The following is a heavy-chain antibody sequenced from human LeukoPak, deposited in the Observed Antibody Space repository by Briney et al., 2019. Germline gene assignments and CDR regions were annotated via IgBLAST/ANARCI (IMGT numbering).Heavy chain of an antibody. Sequence: PSETLSLTCTVSSGSISTSNYYWGWVRQPPGKALEWIGNIFYSGSTYYSPSLKSRVTISVDTSKNQFSLKLSSVTAADTAVYYCARGEVVAVAFYYYYYMDVWGKGTTVTVSS. CDR2: IFYSGST. D-gene: IGHD6-19*01. CDR3: ARGEVVAVAFYYYYYMDV. V-gene: IGHV4-39*07. J-gene: IGHJ6*03. CDR1: SGSISTSNYY.